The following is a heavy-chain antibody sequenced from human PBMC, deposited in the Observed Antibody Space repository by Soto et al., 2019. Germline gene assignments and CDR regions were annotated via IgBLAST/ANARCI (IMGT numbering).Heavy chain of an antibody. Sequence: SETLCLTWGVEGGYIRRYFWSWIVQTPGKGLEWIGYISYSGSTNYNPSLKSRVTISVDTPKNQFSLKLSSVTAADTAMYYCARHYIGDPFDYWGQGTLVTVSS. D-gene: IGHD3-10*02. J-gene: IGHJ4*02. CDR2: ISYSGST. CDR3: ARHYIGDPFDY. CDR1: GGYIRRYF. V-gene: IGHV4-59*01.